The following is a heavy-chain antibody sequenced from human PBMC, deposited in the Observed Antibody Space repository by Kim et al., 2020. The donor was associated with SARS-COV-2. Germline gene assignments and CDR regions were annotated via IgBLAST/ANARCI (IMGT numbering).Heavy chain of an antibody. CDR2: ISGSGGST. J-gene: IGHJ4*02. V-gene: IGHV3-23*01. CDR3: AKGYYDFWSGYYLSLHSRYEIIDY. Sequence: GGSLRLSCAASGFTFSSYAMSWVRQAPGKGLEWVSAISGSGGSTYYADSVKGRFTISRDNSKNTLYLQMNSLRAEDTAVYYCAKGYYDFWSGYYLSLHSRYEIIDYWGQGTLVTVSS. CDR1: GFTFSSYA. D-gene: IGHD3-3*01.